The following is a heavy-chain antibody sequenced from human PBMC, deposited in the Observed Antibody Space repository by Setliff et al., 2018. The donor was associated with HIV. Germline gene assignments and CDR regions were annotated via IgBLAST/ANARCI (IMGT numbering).Heavy chain of an antibody. D-gene: IGHD5-12*01. CDR1: GHTFINYY. V-gene: IGHV1-46*01. J-gene: IGHJ6*03. Sequence: ASVKVSCKAPGHTFINYYIHWVRQAPGQGLEWMGIIYSGGGTPRYAQKFQGRATITADESTSTVYMELSSLRSEDTAVYYCATNPEMATINYYYYYMDVWGKGTTVTVSS. CDR3: ATNPEMATINYYYYYMDV. CDR2: IYSGGGTP.